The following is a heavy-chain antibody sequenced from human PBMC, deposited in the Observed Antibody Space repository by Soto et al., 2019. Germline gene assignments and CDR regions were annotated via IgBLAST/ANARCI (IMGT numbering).Heavy chain of an antibody. Sequence: DVQVVQSGGGLVQPGGSLKLSCAASGFAFNDSAMHWVRQASGKGLEWVARVRSKTNNYATAYPVSVRGRFTVSRDDSIGTTNLQMNSLKTEDTAMYYCTNNFVWGQGVLVTVSS. J-gene: IGHJ4*02. CDR1: GFAFNDSA. D-gene: IGHD2-15*01. CDR3: TNNFV. CDR2: VRSKTNNYAT. V-gene: IGHV3-73*01.